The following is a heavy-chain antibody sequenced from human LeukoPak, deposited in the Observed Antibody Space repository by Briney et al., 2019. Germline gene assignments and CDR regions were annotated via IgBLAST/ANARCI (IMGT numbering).Heavy chain of an antibody. D-gene: IGHD6-13*01. J-gene: IGHJ6*03. CDR3: ARGPRAAVGIYYYYMDV. CDR1: EFAFSDYY. Sequence: GGSLRLSCAASEFAFSDYYMTWIRQAPGQGLEWVSYISNSGDTTHYVDSVRGRFTISRDSARNSLALQMDSLRVEDTAIYYCARGPRAAVGIYYYYMDVWGKGTTVTVSS. V-gene: IGHV3-11*04. CDR2: ISNSGDTT.